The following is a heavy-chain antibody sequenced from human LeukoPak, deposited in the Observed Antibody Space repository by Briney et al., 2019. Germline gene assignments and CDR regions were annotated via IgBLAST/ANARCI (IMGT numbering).Heavy chain of an antibody. V-gene: IGHV4-59*01. Sequence: SETLSLTCTVSGGSISSYYWSWIRQPPGKGLEWIGYIYYSGSTNYNPSLKSRVTISVDTSKNQFSLKLSSVTAADSAVYYCARDKDAFDIWGQGTMVTVSS. CDR1: GGSISSYY. J-gene: IGHJ3*02. CDR3: ARDKDAFDI. CDR2: IYYSGST.